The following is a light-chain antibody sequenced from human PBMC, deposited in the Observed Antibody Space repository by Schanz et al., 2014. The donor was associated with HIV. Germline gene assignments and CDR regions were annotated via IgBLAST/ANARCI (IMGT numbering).Light chain of an antibody. J-gene: IGLJ1*01. CDR3: SSYTRNYPCL. V-gene: IGLV2-14*03. CDR2: DVT. CDR1: SSDVGGYNY. Sequence: QSVLTQPASVSGSPGQSITISCTGTSSDVGGYNYVSWYQQHPGKAPKLMIYDVTNRPSGISNRFSGSKSAYTASLTISGLQADDEADYYCSSYTRNYPCLFGTGTKLTVL.